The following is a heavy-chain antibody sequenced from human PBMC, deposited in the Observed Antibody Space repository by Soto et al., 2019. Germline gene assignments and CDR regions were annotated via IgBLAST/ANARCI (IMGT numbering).Heavy chain of an antibody. CDR2: VYYTGST. V-gene: IGHV4-30-4*01. J-gene: IGHJ5*02. CDR3: VRTAREGAVAPHWFDR. CDR1: GASIRSTDYY. D-gene: IGHD2-21*02. Sequence: SETLSLTCTVSGASIRSTDYYWSWIRQAPGKGLEWIGYVYYTGSTYYNPSLMSRLTISVDTSKNQFSLKLTSVAAAETAVYYCVRTAREGAVAPHWFDRWGQGTQVTVSS.